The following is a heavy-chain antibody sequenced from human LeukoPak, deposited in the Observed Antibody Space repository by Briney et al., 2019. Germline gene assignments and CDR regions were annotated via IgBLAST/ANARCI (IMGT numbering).Heavy chain of an antibody. J-gene: IGHJ6*02. CDR1: GFTFSSYA. V-gene: IGHV3-30*02. CDR3: AKERSGDGESLPFYYYYYGMDV. D-gene: IGHD3-10*01. CDR2: AWHDGSNK. Sequence: GGSLRLSCTAPGFTFSSYAIHWIRQAPGKGLEWVALAWHDGSNKYYADSVKGRFTISRDNSKNTLYLQMNSLRADDTAVYYCAKERSGDGESLPFYYYYYGMDVWGQGTTVTVSS.